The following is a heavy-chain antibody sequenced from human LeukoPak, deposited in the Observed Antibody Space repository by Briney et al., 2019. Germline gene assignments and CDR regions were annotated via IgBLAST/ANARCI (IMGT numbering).Heavy chain of an antibody. CDR2: INHSGST. J-gene: IGHJ6*03. CDR3: ARVRGYCSGGSCYSGYYYYYMDV. D-gene: IGHD2-15*01. CDR1: GGSFSGYY. Sequence: PSETLSLTCAAYGGSFSGYYWSWIRQPPGKGLEWIGEINHSGSTNYNPSLKSRVTISVDTSKNQFSLKLSSVTAADTAVYYCARVRGYCSGGSCYSGYYYYYMDVWGKGTTVTVSS. V-gene: IGHV4-34*01.